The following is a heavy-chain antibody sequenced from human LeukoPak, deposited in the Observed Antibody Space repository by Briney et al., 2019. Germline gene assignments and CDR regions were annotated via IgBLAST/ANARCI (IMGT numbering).Heavy chain of an antibody. D-gene: IGHD6-13*01. CDR3: ANSGIAGVAQVLFDY. V-gene: IGHV3-23*01. CDR2: ISGSGGST. Sequence: PGGSLRLSCAASGFTFSSYAMSWVRQAPGKGLEWVSAISGSGGSTYYADSVKGRFTISRDNSKNTLYLQMNSLRAEDTAVYYCANSGIAGVAQVLFDYWGQGTLVTVSS. CDR1: GFTFSSYA. J-gene: IGHJ4*02.